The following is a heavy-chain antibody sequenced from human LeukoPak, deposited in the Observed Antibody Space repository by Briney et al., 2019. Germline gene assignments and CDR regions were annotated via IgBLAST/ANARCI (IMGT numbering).Heavy chain of an antibody. Sequence: SETLSLTCTVSGGSISSSSYYWGWIRQPPGKGLEWIGSIYYSGSTNYNPSLKSRVTISVDTSKNQFSLKLSSVTAADTAVYYCARGLSIAARRRGYYYYYMDVWGKGTTVTVSS. CDR2: IYYSGST. J-gene: IGHJ6*03. CDR3: ARGLSIAARRRGYYYYYMDV. CDR1: GGSISSSSYY. D-gene: IGHD6-6*01. V-gene: IGHV4-39*07.